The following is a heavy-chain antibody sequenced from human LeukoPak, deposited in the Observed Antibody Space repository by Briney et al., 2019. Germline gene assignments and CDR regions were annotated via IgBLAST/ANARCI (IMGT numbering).Heavy chain of an antibody. V-gene: IGHV4-61*02. CDR2: IYTSGST. CDR1: GGSISSGSYY. Sequence: PSETLSLTCTVSGGSISSGSYYWSWIRQPAGKGLEWIGRIYTSGSTNYNPSLKSRVTISVDTSKNQFSLKLSSVAAADTAVYYCAREVYDILTGYPITYYYYMDVWGKGTTATVSS. CDR3: AREVYDILTGYPITYYYYMDV. D-gene: IGHD3-9*01. J-gene: IGHJ6*03.